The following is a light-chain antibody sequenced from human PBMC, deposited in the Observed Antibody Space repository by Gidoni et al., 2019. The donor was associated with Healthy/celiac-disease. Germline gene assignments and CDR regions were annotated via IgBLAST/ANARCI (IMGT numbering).Light chain of an antibody. CDR3: QQRSNWPRL. Sequence: IVLTQSSATLALSPGERATFSCRASQRVSSYLAWYQQKPGQAPRLLIYDASNRATGSPARFSDSGSGTGFGLTISSLEPEDLAVYYWQQRSNWPRLFGEGTKVEIK. V-gene: IGKV3-11*01. J-gene: IGKJ4*01. CDR2: DAS. CDR1: QRVSSY.